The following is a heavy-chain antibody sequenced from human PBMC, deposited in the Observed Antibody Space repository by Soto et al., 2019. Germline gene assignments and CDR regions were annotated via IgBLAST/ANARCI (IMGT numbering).Heavy chain of an antibody. CDR2: MNPNSGNT. Sequence: QVQLVQSGAEVKKPGASVKVSCKASGYTFTSYDINWVRQATGQGLEWMGWMNPNSGNTGYAQKFQGRDTMTRNTSRSTAYIELSSLRSEDTAVYYCARGLVRDNDNWFDPGGQGTLVTVSS. CDR1: GYTFTSYD. D-gene: IGHD3-10*01. CDR3: ARGLVRDNDNWFDP. J-gene: IGHJ5*02. V-gene: IGHV1-8*01.